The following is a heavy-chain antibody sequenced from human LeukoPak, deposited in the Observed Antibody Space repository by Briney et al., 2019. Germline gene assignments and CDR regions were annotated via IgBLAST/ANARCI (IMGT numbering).Heavy chain of an antibody. CDR3: AKDLGWIHFAY. V-gene: IGHV3-23*01. Sequence: QTGGSLRLSCAASGFTFSNYAMRWVRQAPGKGLEWVSGISGSGDSTYYADSVKGRFTISRDNSKNTLYLQMNSLRAEDTAVYYCAKDLGWIHFAYWGQGTLVTVSS. J-gene: IGHJ4*02. D-gene: IGHD5-18*01. CDR1: GFTFSNYA. CDR2: ISGSGDST.